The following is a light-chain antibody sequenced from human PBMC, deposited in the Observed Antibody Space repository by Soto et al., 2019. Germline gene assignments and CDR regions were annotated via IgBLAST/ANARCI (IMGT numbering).Light chain of an antibody. CDR3: QHYDGFPWT. Sequence: DIQMTQSPSTLTASIGDRVTITCRASQNISNWLAWYQQKPGKAPKLLIYKASSLEGGVPSRFSGSASGTEFTLTISSLQPDYFATYYCQHYDGFPWTFGQGTKVEI. V-gene: IGKV1-5*03. CDR2: KAS. J-gene: IGKJ1*01. CDR1: QNISNW.